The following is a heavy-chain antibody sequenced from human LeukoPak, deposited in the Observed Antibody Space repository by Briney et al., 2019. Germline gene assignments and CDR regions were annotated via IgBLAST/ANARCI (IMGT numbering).Heavy chain of an antibody. Sequence: PGGSLRLSCAASGFTFSNYDMHWVRQTRGGGLEWVSGIGTLADTFYPDSAKGRFTISRDNAKNSLYLQMNSLRADDTAVYYCVTDQTIESRAGPSAPFDVSRQGTMVTVSS. D-gene: IGHD3-10*01. CDR1: GFTFSNYD. CDR3: VTDQTIESRAGPSAPFDV. J-gene: IGHJ3*01. V-gene: IGHV3-13*01. CDR2: IGTLADT.